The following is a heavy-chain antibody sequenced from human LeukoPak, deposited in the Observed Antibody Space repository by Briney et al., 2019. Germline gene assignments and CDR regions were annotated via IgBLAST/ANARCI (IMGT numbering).Heavy chain of an antibody. CDR1: GGSISSGGYY. Sequence: SETLSLTCTVSGGSISSGGYYWSWIRQHPGKGLEWIGYIYYSGSTCHNPSLKSRVTISVDTSKNQFSLKLSSVTAADTAVYYCARGDSYGYEFAFDIWGQGTMVTVSS. CDR2: IYYSGST. V-gene: IGHV4-31*03. J-gene: IGHJ3*02. CDR3: ARGDSYGYEFAFDI. D-gene: IGHD5-18*01.